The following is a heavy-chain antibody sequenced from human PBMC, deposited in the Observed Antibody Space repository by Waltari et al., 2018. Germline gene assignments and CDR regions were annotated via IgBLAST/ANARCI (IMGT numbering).Heavy chain of an antibody. CDR2: VHQSGRS. J-gene: IGHJ4*02. CDR3: ASDRGRGLYLDS. Sequence: QVQLQESGPGLVQPSGTMSLTCTVSGDSISNNFFWSWVRQAPGKGLEWIGQVHQSGRSNYNPSLESRVTVSMDTSKNQCSLKMTSVTAADTAIYYCASDRGRGLYLDSWGQGTLVTVSP. D-gene: IGHD2-15*01. V-gene: IGHV4-4*02. CDR1: GDSISNNFF.